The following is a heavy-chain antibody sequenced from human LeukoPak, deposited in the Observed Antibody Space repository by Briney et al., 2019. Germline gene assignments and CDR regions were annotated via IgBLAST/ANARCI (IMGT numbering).Heavy chain of an antibody. CDR3: GGVFDF. CDR2: IKDDGTTT. V-gene: IGHV3-74*01. J-gene: IGHJ4*02. D-gene: IGHD2-8*01. CDR1: GFTFSNSW. Sequence: PGGSLRLSCAASGFTFSNSWTHWVRQAPGKGLMWVSGIKDDGTTTFYADSVKGRFSISIDSAKNTLYSQMNSLTVDDSGVYYCGGVFDFWGQGALVTVSS.